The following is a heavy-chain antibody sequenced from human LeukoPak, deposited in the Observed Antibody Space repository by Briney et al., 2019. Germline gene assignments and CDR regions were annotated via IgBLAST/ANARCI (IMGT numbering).Heavy chain of an antibody. Sequence: PSETLSLTCAVYGGSFSGYYWSWIRQPPGKGLEWIGEINHSGSTNYNPSLKSRVTISVDTSKNQFSLKLSSVTAAETAVYYCARGGPWAPRRGQGTLVTVSS. CDR3: ARGGPWAPR. CDR1: GGSFSGYY. CDR2: INHSGST. V-gene: IGHV4-34*01. D-gene: IGHD3-16*01. J-gene: IGHJ4*02.